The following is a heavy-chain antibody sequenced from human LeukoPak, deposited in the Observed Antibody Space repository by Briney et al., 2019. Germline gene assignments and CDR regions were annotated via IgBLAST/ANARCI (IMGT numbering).Heavy chain of an antibody. CDR3: ARGSHRIAVAGTGELDY. J-gene: IGHJ4*02. CDR2: IRYDGSNK. V-gene: IGHV3-30*02. CDR1: GFTFSSYG. Sequence: PGGSLRLSCAASGFTFSSYGMHWVRQAPGRGLEWVAFIRYDGSNKYYADSVKGRFTISRDNSKNTLYLQMNSLRAEDTAVYYCARGSHRIAVAGTGELDYWGQGTLVTVSS. D-gene: IGHD6-19*01.